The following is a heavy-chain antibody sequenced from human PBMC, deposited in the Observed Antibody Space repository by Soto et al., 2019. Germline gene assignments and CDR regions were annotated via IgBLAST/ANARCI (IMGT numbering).Heavy chain of an antibody. J-gene: IGHJ6*02. Sequence: PXETLSLTCTVPSASISSYDLSWIRQPAGKGLEWIGRIYTSGSTNYNPSLKSRVTMSVDTSKNQFSLKLSSVTAADTAVYYCARGGTRFYYYYGMDVWGQGTTVTVSS. CDR1: SASISSYD. CDR2: IYTSGST. D-gene: IGHD1-1*01. CDR3: ARGGTRFYYYYGMDV. V-gene: IGHV4-4*07.